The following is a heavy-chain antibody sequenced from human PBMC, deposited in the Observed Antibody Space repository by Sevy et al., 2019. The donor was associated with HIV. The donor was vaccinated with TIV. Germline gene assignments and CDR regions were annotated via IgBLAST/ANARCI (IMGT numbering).Heavy chain of an antibody. Sequence: GGSLRLSCAASGFTFSSYAMHWVRQAPGKGLEWVAVISYDGSNKYYADSVKGRFTISRDNSKNTLYLQTNSLRAEDTAVYYCASNPYDSSGYFWGQGTLVTVSS. J-gene: IGHJ4*02. V-gene: IGHV3-30-3*01. CDR3: ASNPYDSSGYF. CDR1: GFTFSSYA. D-gene: IGHD3-22*01. CDR2: ISYDGSNK.